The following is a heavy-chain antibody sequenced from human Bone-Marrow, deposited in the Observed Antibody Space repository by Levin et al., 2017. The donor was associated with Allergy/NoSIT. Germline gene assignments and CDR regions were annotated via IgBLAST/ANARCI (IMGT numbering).Heavy chain of an antibody. V-gene: IGHV3-64D*06. CDR3: VKDHGDWDFDY. CDR2: ISFNGDRI. Sequence: GGSLRLSCSASGFTFSSYTMHWVRQAPGKGVQYVSGISFNGDRIWYADSVRGRFTISRDNSNNTLYLQMSSLSADDTAVYYCVKDHGDWDFDYWGQGTLVTVSS. D-gene: IGHD4-17*01. CDR1: GFTFSSYT. J-gene: IGHJ4*02.